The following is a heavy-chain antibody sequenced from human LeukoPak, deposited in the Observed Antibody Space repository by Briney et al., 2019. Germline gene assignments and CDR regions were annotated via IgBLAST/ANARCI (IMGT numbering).Heavy chain of an antibody. CDR1: GFTFSSYS. Sequence: NPGGSLRLSCAASGFTFSSYSMNWVRQAPGKGLEWVSSISSSSSYIYYADSVKGRFTISRDNAKNSLYLQMNSLRAEDTAVYYCARVYSSGWDLPFDYWGQGTLVTVSS. J-gene: IGHJ4*02. V-gene: IGHV3-21*01. D-gene: IGHD6-19*01. CDR3: ARVYSSGWDLPFDY. CDR2: ISSSSSYI.